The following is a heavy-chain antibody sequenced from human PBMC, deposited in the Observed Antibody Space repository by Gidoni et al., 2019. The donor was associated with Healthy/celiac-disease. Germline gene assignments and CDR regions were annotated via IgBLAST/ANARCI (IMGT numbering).Heavy chain of an antibody. CDR2: LNAGNGNA. V-gene: IGHV1-3*01. CDR1: GYTFPSYG. J-gene: IGHJ4*02. CDR3: ARGWDLLFSFDY. Sequence: QVPLVQSGAEVKKPGASVKVSCQASGYTFPSYGIHWVRQGPGQRLEWMGWLNAGNGNATYSQKFQGRVTIPRDTSASTVYMELSSLRSEDSAVYFCARGWDLLFSFDYWGQGTLVTVSS. D-gene: IGHD1-26*01.